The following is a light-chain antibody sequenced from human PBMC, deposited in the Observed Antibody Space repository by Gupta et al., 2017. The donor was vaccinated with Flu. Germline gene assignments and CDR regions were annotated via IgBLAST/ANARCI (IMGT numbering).Light chain of an antibody. CDR3: QQRSNWPPT. CDR2: DAS. Sequence: EIVLTQSPATLSLSPGDRATLSCRASQSISSYLAWYQQKPGQAPRLLIYDASNRATGIPARFSGSGSGTDFTLTISSLEPEDFAIYYCQQRSNWPPTFGQGTKVEI. J-gene: IGKJ1*01. CDR1: QSISSY. V-gene: IGKV3-11*01.